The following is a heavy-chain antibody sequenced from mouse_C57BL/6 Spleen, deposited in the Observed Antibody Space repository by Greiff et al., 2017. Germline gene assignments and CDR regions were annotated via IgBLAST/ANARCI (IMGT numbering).Heavy chain of an antibody. V-gene: IGHV1-82*01. CDR3: ARDGGDGYSYAMDY. CDR1: GYAFSSSW. CDR2: IYPGDGDT. J-gene: IGHJ4*01. D-gene: IGHD2-3*01. Sequence: VKLVESGPELVKPGASVKISCKASGYAFSSSWMNWVKQRPGKGLEWIGRIYPGDGDTNYNGKFKGKATLTADKSSSTAYMQLSSLTSEDSAVYFCARDGGDGYSYAMDYWGQGTSVTVSS.